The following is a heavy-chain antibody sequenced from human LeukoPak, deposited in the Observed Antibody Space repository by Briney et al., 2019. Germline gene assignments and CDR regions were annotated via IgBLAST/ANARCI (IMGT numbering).Heavy chain of an antibody. CDR2: IYPGDSDT. Sequence: GESLKISCKGSRYSFTNYWIGWVRQMPGKGLEWMGVIYPGDSDTRYSPSFQGQVTISADKSISTAYLQWSSLKASDTAMDYCARYIGTTGGYFDYWGQGTLVTVSS. D-gene: IGHD1-1*01. J-gene: IGHJ4*02. CDR3: ARYIGTTGGYFDY. V-gene: IGHV5-51*01. CDR1: RYSFTNYW.